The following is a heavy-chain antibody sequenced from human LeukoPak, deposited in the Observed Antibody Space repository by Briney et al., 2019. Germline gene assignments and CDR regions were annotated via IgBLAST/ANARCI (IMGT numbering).Heavy chain of an antibody. CDR1: GFPFSSYS. Sequence: GGSLVLSLDASGFPFSSYSMNWVRQPPGKGLEGVSSISSSSSHIYYADSVKGRFTISRDNAKNSLYLQMNSLRAEDTAVYYCAREWYSSGWSVFDYWGQGTLVTVSS. J-gene: IGHJ4*02. V-gene: IGHV3-21*01. CDR3: AREWYSSGWSVFDY. D-gene: IGHD6-19*01. CDR2: ISSSSSHI.